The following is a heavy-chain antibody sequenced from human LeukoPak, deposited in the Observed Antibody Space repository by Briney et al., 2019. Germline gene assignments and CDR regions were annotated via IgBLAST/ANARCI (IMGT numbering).Heavy chain of an antibody. V-gene: IGHV3-23*01. CDR1: GFTFSIYA. CDR3: AKDRPNYYESNGHYYRRDGDS. Sequence: GGSLRLSCAASGFTFSIYAMSWVRQAPGKGLEWVSSTSSGGDYTYYAGSVKGRFTISRDNSKNTLYLQMNSLRAEDTATYYCAKDRPNYYESNGHYYRRDGDSWGQGTLVTVSS. D-gene: IGHD3-22*01. J-gene: IGHJ5*01. CDR2: TSSGGDYT.